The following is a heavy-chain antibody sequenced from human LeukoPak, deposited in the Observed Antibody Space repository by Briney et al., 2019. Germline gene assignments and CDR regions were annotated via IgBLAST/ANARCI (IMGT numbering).Heavy chain of an antibody. V-gene: IGHV3-30-3*01. Sequence: PGGSLRLSCAASGFTFSSYAMHWVRQAPGKGLEWVAVISYDGSNKYYADSVKGRFTISRDNAKNSLYLQMNSLRAEDTAVYYCARDSGYDILTGYYYYYYGMDVWGQGTTVTVSS. J-gene: IGHJ6*02. CDR3: ARDSGYDILTGYYYYYYGMDV. CDR2: ISYDGSNK. CDR1: GFTFSSYA. D-gene: IGHD3-9*01.